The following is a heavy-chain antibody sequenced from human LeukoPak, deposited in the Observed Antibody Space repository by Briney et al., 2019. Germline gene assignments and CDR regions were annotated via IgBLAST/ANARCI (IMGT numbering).Heavy chain of an antibody. CDR1: GYSISSGYY. Sequence: NPSETLSLTCAVSGYSISSGYYWGWIRQPPGKGLEWIGSIYHSGSTYYNPSLKSRVTISVDTSKNQFSLKLSSVTAADTAVYYCARGTIMITFGGVNAFDAFDIWGQGTMFTVSS. J-gene: IGHJ3*02. V-gene: IGHV4-38-2*01. CDR2: IYHSGST. D-gene: IGHD3-16*01. CDR3: ARGTIMITFGGVNAFDAFDI.